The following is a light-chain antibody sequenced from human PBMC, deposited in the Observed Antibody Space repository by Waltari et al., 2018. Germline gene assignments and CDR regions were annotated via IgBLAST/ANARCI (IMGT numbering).Light chain of an antibody. J-gene: IGKJ2*01. V-gene: IGKV2-30*01. CDR2: KVS. CDR1: QSLLFSYGNTY. CDR3: MQGTHWPYT. Sequence: DAVLTQSPLSLPVTLGQPASISCRSSQSLLFSYGNTYLNGCQKRPGQSPRRLIYKVSDRDSGVPDRFSGSVSGTDFTLTISRVEAEDVAVYYCMQGTHWPYTFGQGTRLEIK.